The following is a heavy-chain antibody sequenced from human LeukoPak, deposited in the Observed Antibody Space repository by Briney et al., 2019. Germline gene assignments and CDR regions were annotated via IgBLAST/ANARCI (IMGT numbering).Heavy chain of an antibody. CDR1: GFTFRHYA. CDR2: LSFDGAHK. Sequence: GGSLRLSCAASGFTFRHYAVHWVRQAPGRGLEWVAVLSFDGAHKYYAESVKGRFTISKDNSNNTLFLQMDSLRLEDTALYYCVRARAGGLDYWGQGTLVTVSS. CDR3: VRARAGGLDY. J-gene: IGHJ4*02. V-gene: IGHV3-30*04. D-gene: IGHD3-16*01.